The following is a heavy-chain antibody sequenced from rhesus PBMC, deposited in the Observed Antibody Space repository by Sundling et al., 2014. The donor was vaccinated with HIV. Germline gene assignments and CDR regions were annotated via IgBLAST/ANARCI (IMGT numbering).Heavy chain of an antibody. V-gene: IGHV3-134*01. CDR3: TSLGDY. Sequence: EVQLVESGGGLVQPGGSLRLSCAASGFTFDDYAMSWVRQAPGKGLEWVSRISWNSGTIYYADSVKGRFTISRDNAKNSLFLQMDRLRAEDTAVYYCTSLGDYWGQGVLVTVSS. CDR2: ISWNSGTI. CDR1: GFTFDDYA. J-gene: IGHJ4*01.